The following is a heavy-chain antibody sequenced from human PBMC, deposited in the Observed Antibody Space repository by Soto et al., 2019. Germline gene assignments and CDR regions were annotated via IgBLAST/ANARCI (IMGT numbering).Heavy chain of an antibody. Sequence: GGSLRLSCAASGFTFSRFALHWVRQAPGKGLEWVALVSCDGNNKFYADSVKGRFTISRDNSKKTLHLQMNGLRPEDTAVYYCATPTSSPYLAYWGKGTMVT. J-gene: IGHJ4*02. D-gene: IGHD2-2*01. CDR1: GFTFSRFA. CDR3: ATPTSSPYLAY. V-gene: IGHV3-30-3*01. CDR2: VSCDGNNK.